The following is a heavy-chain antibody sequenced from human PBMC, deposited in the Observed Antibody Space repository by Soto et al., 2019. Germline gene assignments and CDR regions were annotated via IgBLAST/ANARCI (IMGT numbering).Heavy chain of an antibody. D-gene: IGHD2-15*01. CDR2: INAGNGKT. CDR3: AGTYSPPLDK. J-gene: IGHJ4*02. Sequence: ASVKVCCKDSGYTFTNYGMHWVRQAPGQRNEWMGWINAGNGKTIYSEKFQGRVTITRDTSASIAYMELSSLSSEDTAVYYCAGTYSPPLDKWGQGTLVTVSS. V-gene: IGHV1-3*01. CDR1: GYTFTNYG.